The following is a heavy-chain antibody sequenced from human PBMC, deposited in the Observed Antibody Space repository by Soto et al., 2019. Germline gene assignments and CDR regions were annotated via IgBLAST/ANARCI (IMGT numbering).Heavy chain of an antibody. Sequence: SLRLSCAASGFTFSNYVMHWVRQAPGKGLEWVAVIWDNGRNTYYVDSVKGRFTISRDNSKNTVFLQMSSLTAEDTAVYYCAGGADTVYGFDRWGQGTRDSV. CDR3: AGGADTVYGFDR. J-gene: IGHJ3*02. V-gene: IGHV3-33*01. D-gene: IGHD4-4*01. CDR2: IWDNGRNT. CDR1: GFTFSNYV.